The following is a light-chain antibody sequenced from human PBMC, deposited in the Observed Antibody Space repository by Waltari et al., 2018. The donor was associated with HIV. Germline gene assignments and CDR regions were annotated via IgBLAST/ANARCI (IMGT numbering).Light chain of an antibody. J-gene: IGKJ4*01. CDR3: QQYYTTPLS. V-gene: IGKV4-1*01. CDR1: LSVLYSATRKNS. Sequence: DFVMTKSPASLAVYLGERATINCQPSLSVLYSATRKNSLAWYQQKPGQPPKLLISWASTRESGVPARFSGSGSGTDFTLAINNLQDEDVAVYYCQQYYTTPLSFGGGTKVEIK. CDR2: WAS.